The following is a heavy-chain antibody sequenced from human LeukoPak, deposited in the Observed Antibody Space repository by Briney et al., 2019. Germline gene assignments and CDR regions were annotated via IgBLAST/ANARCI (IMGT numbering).Heavy chain of an antibody. Sequence: GGSLRLSCAACGFTFSSYSMNWVRQAPGKGLAWVSSISSSSSYIYYADSVKGRFTISRDNAKNSLYLQMNSLRAEDTAVYYCARDMGPVATITYYYYMDVWGKGTTVTVSS. V-gene: IGHV3-21*01. CDR2: ISSSSSYI. D-gene: IGHD5-12*01. CDR3: ARDMGPVATITYYYYMDV. CDR1: GFTFSSYS. J-gene: IGHJ6*03.